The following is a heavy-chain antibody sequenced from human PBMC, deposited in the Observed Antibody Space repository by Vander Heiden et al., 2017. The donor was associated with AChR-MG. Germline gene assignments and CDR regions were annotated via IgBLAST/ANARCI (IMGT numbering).Heavy chain of an antibody. CDR3: ARGQGSWFDP. CDR1: GGSFSGYY. J-gene: IGHJ5*02. CDR2: INHSGST. V-gene: IGHV4-34*01. Sequence: QVQLQQWGAGLLKPSETLSLTCAVYGGSFSGYYWSWIRQPPGKGLEWIGEINHSGSTNYNPFLKSRVTISVDTSKNQFSLKLSSVTAADTAVYYCARGQGSWFDPWGQGTLVTVSS.